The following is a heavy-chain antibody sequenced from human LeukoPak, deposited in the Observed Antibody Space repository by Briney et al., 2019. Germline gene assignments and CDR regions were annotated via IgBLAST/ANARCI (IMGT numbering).Heavy chain of an antibody. V-gene: IGHV3-48*03. CDR1: GFTFSSYE. CDR3: AKEKTYSSSGYFDY. J-gene: IGHJ4*02. Sequence: GGSLRLSCAASGFTFSSYEMNWVRQAPGKGLEWVSYISSSGSTIYYADSVKGRFTISRDNAKNSLYLQMNSLRAEDTALYYCAKEKTYSSSGYFDYWGQGTLVTVSS. D-gene: IGHD6-6*01. CDR2: ISSSGSTI.